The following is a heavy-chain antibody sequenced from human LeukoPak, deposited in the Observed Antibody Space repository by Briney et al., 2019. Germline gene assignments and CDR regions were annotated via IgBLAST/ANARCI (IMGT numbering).Heavy chain of an antibody. Sequence: GGSLRLSCAASGFTFSSFAMSWVRQAPGKGLEWVSAISGSGGSTYSADSVKGRFTISRDNSKNTLYLQKNSLRAEDTAVYYCAKGGSSGWYKKNFDYWGQGTLVTVSS. CDR1: GFTFSSFA. CDR2: ISGSGGST. D-gene: IGHD6-19*01. CDR3: AKGGSSGWYKKNFDY. J-gene: IGHJ4*02. V-gene: IGHV3-23*01.